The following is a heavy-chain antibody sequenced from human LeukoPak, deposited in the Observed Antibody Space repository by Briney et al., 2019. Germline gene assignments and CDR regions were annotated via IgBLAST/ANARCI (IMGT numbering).Heavy chain of an antibody. V-gene: IGHV3-64*04. CDR1: GFTFSSYG. D-gene: IGHD4/OR15-4a*01. Sequence: GGSLRLSCAASGFTFSSYGLHWVRQAPGKGLEYVSAISSNGGSTSYADSVKGRFTISRDNSKNTLYLQMNSLRAEDTAVYYCARRAGAYSHPYDYWGQGTLVTVSS. CDR2: ISSNGGST. J-gene: IGHJ4*02. CDR3: ARRAGAYSHPYDY.